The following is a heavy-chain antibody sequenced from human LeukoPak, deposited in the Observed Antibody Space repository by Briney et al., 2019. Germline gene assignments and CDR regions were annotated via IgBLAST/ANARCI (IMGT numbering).Heavy chain of an antibody. D-gene: IGHD2-2*01. V-gene: IGHV4-39*07. J-gene: IGHJ5*02. CDR3: ARDIVVVPAAISVGGFDP. Sequence: SETLSLTCTVSGGSISSSSYYWGWIRQPPGKGLEWIGSIYYSGGTYYNPSLKSRVTISVDTSKNQFSLKLSSVTAADTAVYYCARDIVVVPAAISVGGFDPWGQGTLVTVSS. CDR2: IYYSGGT. CDR1: GGSISSSSYY.